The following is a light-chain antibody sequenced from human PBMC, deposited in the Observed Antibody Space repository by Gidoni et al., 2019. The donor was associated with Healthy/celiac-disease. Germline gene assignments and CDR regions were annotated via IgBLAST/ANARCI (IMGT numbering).Light chain of an antibody. J-gene: IGLJ2*01. CDR2: DDS. Sequence: SYVLPQPPSVSVAPGQTARITCGGKNIGSKSVHWYQQKPGQAPVLVVYDDSDRPSGIPERFSGSNSGNTATLTISRVEAGDEADYYCQVWDSSSDHPVVFGGGTKLTVL. V-gene: IGLV3-21*02. CDR1: NIGSKS. CDR3: QVWDSSSDHPVV.